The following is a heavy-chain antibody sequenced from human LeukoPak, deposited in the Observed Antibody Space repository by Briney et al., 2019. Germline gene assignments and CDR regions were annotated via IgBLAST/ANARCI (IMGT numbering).Heavy chain of an antibody. J-gene: IGHJ4*02. CDR2: IKEDGSEK. D-gene: IGHD2-21*02. Sequence: GGSLRLSCAASGFTFSRFWMSWVRQAPGKGLEWVANIKEDGSEKKYIDSVKGRFTISRDNAKNSVYLQMNSLRAEDTAVYYCAKDIVGGGDDYWGQGTLVTVSS. V-gene: IGHV3-7*01. CDR1: GFTFSRFW. CDR3: AKDIVGGGDDY.